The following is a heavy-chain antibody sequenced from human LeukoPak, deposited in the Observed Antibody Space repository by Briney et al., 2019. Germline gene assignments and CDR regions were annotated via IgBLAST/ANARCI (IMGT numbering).Heavy chain of an antibody. CDR1: GFTFSSYA. CDR3: ARGTRSLRYCSSSSCYTDY. CDR2: ISGSGGST. J-gene: IGHJ4*02. D-gene: IGHD2-2*02. Sequence: GGSLRLSCAASGFTFSSYAMSWVRQAPGKGLEWVSAISGSGGSTYYADSVKGRFTISRDNAKNSLYLQMNSLRAEDTAVYYCARGTRSLRYCSSSSCYTDYWGQGTLVTASS. V-gene: IGHV3-23*01.